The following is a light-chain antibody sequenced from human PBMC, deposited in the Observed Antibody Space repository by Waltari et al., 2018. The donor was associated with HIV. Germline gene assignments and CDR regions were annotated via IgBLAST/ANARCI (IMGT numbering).Light chain of an antibody. CDR3: AAWEDSLWV. J-gene: IGLJ3*02. V-gene: IGLV1-47*01. CDR2: RIK. CDR1: SPNIGSNY. Sequence: QSVLTQPPSASGTPGQRVTISCSGSSPNIGSNYVFWYQQLPGTAPKLLIARIKDRPSGVPDRFSGSKSGTSASLAISGLRSDDEADYYCAAWEDSLWVFGGGTKLTV.